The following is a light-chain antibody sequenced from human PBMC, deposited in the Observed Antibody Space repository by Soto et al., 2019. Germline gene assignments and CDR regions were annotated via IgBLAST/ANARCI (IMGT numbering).Light chain of an antibody. V-gene: IGKV3-15*01. CDR2: DAS. CDR3: QHYANWPLT. J-gene: IGKJ4*01. CDR1: QSVGSD. Sequence: EKVMTQSPATLSVSPGERATLSCRASQSVGSDLAWYQQKPGQPPRLLIYDASTRATGIPSRFSGSGSGTEFTLTISSLKSEDFAVYYCQHYANWPLTFGGGTKVDIK.